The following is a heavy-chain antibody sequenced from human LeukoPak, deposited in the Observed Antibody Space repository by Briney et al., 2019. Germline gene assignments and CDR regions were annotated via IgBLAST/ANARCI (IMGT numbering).Heavy chain of an antibody. CDR1: GFTFSSYA. CDR3: AKGPRTMVRGVIWYYFDY. V-gene: IGHV3-23*01. Sequence: PGGSLRLSCAASGFTFSSYAMSWVRQAPGKGLEWVSAISGSGGSTYYADSVKGRFTISRDNSKNTLYLQMNSLRAEDTAVYYCAKGPRTMVRGVIWYYFDYWGQGTLVTVSS. J-gene: IGHJ4*02. CDR2: ISGSGGST. D-gene: IGHD3-10*01.